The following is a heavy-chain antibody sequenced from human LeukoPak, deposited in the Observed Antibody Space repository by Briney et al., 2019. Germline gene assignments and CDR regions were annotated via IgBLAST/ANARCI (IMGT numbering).Heavy chain of an antibody. CDR1: GGSISSSSYY. D-gene: IGHD5-18*01. Sequence: SETLSLTCTVSGGSISSSSYYWGWIRQPPGKGLEWIGSIYYRGSTYYNPSLKSRVTISVDTSKNQFSLKLSSVTAADTAVYYCARGVLRIQLWFGHNWFDPWGQGTLATVSS. V-gene: IGHV4-39*01. J-gene: IGHJ5*02. CDR2: IYYRGST. CDR3: ARGVLRIQLWFGHNWFDP.